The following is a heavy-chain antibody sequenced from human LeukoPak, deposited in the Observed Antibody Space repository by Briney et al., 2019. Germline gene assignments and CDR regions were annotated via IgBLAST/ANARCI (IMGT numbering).Heavy chain of an antibody. CDR3: ARRAGAYSHPYDY. J-gene: IGHJ4*02. CDR2: ISGSVDNT. D-gene: IGHD4/OR15-4a*01. V-gene: IGHV3-23*01. Sequence: GGSLRLSCAASGFTFSSYAMSSVREAPGEGLGWVLAISGSVDNTHYSDYVKGQFTISRDNTKNTLYLQMNSLRAEDTAVYYCARRAGAYSHPYDYWGQGTLVTVSS. CDR1: GFTFSSYA.